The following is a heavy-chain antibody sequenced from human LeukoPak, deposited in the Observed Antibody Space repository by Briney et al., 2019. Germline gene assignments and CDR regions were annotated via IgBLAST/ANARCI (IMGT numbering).Heavy chain of an antibody. Sequence: GGSLRLSCAASGFTFTSYGMHWVRQAPGKGLDWVAVISYDGSNKYYADSVKGRFTISRDSSKNTLFLQMNSLRAEDTAMYYCAKGNLDAYYYYYMDVWGKGTTVTVSS. CDR3: AKGNLDAYYYYYMDV. V-gene: IGHV3-33*06. J-gene: IGHJ6*03. CDR1: GFTFTSYG. CDR2: ISYDGSNK. D-gene: IGHD1-14*01.